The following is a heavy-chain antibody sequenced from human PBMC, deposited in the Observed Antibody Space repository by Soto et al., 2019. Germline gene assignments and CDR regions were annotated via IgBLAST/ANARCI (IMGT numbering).Heavy chain of an antibody. J-gene: IGHJ6*02. CDR3: AKEVVVESAGRSHYYYYGLDV. CDR2: ISGSGGRS. D-gene: IGHD2-2*01. CDR1: GFTFSLYA. Sequence: GGSLRLSCAASGFTFSLYAMSWVRQAPGKGLAWVSVISGSGGRSYYADSLKGRFTVSIDNSKNALYLQMNSLRAEDTAVYYCAKEVVVESAGRSHYYYYGLDVWGQGTTVTVSS. V-gene: IGHV3-23*01.